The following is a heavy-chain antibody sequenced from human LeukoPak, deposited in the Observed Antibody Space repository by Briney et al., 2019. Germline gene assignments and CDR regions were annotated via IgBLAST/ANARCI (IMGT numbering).Heavy chain of an antibody. J-gene: IGHJ4*02. D-gene: IGHD3-22*01. V-gene: IGHV4-4*02. CDR1: GGSTSGRNW. CDR3: ASVYYDSSGYSRYFFDY. CDR2: IYHSGIT. Sequence: SETLSLTCAVSGGSTSGRNWWSWVRQPPGKGLEWIGEIYHSGITKYSPSPKSRVTMAVDKSKNQFSLKLSSVTAADTAMYYCASVYYDSSGYSRYFFDYWGQGTLVTVSS.